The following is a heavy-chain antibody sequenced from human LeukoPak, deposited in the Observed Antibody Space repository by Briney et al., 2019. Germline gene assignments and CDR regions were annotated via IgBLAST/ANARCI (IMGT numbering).Heavy chain of an antibody. CDR1: GFTFSSYE. Sequence: GGSLRLSCAASGFTFSSYEMNWVRQAPGKGLEWVSYISSGGTTIYYADSVKGRFTISRDNAKNSLYLQMNSPRAEDTAVYYCARPDGDYYYGSGSYFHYWGQGTLVTVSS. V-gene: IGHV3-48*03. J-gene: IGHJ4*02. D-gene: IGHD3-10*01. CDR2: ISSGGTTI. CDR3: ARPDGDYYYGSGSYFHY.